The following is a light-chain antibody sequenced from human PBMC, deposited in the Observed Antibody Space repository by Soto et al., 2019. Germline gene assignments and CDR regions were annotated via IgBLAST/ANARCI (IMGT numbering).Light chain of an antibody. CDR2: GAS. J-gene: IGKJ5*01. Sequence: EIVLTQSPGTLSLSPGERATLSCRASQSVSSSYLAWYQQKPGQAPRLLIYGASTRATGIPARFSGSGSGTEFTLTISSLQSADFAVYYCQQYNNWPPITFGQGTRLEIK. CDR3: QQYNNWPPIT. CDR1: QSVSSSY. V-gene: IGKV3-15*01.